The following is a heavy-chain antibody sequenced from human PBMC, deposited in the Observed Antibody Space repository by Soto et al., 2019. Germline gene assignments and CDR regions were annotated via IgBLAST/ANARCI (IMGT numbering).Heavy chain of an antibody. V-gene: IGHV1-2*04. CDR3: ARDSAPAPGLAMDV. CDR2: IHLNSGGT. Sequence: ASVKVSCKASGYTFTDYYIHWLRQAPGQGLEWLGWIHLNSGGTRSAQKFQDCLTMARDTSINTAYMELSRLRSDDTAVYYCARDSAPAPGLAMDVWGQGTTVTVSS. J-gene: IGHJ6*02. CDR1: GYTFTDYY.